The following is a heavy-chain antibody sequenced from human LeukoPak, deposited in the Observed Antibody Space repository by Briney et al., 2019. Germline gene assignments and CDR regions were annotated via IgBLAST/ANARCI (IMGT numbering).Heavy chain of an antibody. V-gene: IGHV3-74*01. CDR3: ARDLGYCSGGSCYDLLDY. Sequence: QPGGSLRLSCAASGFTFSSYWMHWVRQAPGKGLVWVSRILSDGSSSTYADSVKGRFTISRDNAKNTLYLQMNSLRGEDTAVYYCARDLGYCSGGSCYDLLDYWGQGTLVTVSS. J-gene: IGHJ4*02. CDR1: GFTFSSYW. D-gene: IGHD2-15*01. CDR2: ILSDGSSS.